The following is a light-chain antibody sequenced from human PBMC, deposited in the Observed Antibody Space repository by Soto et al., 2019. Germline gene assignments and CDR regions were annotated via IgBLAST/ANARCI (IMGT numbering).Light chain of an antibody. J-gene: IGKJ1*01. CDR1: QSISGW. Sequence: DNQMTQSPSTLSASVGDRVTITCRASQSISGWLAWYQQKPGKAPKLLIYKASTLKSGVPSRFSGSGSGTEFTLTISSLQPDDFATYYCQHYNSYSEAFGQGTKVDIK. V-gene: IGKV1-5*03. CDR2: KAS. CDR3: QHYNSYSEA.